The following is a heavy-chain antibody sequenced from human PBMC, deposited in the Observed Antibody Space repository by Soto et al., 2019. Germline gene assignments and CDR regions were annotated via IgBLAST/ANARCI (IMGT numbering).Heavy chain of an antibody. D-gene: IGHD4-17*01. CDR1: GFSLSTIGVG. CDR2: IYWDDDK. CDR3: AHPGYGDYDIYFEY. Sequence: SGTTLVNPTQTLTLTCAFSGFSLSTIGVGVGWIRQPPGKALEWLALIYWDDDKRYSPSLKSRLTITKDTSKNQVVLTMTNMDPVDTATYYCAHPGYGDYDIYFEYLGQGTLVNVSS. J-gene: IGHJ4*02. V-gene: IGHV2-5*02.